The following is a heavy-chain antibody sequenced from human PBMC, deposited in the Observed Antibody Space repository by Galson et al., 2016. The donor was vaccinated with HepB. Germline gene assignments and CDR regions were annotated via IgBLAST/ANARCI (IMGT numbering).Heavy chain of an antibody. J-gene: IGHJ4*02. V-gene: IGHV3-33*01. CDR3: ARDRLASGNHLDY. Sequence: SLRLSCAASGFTFGTYGMHWVRQAPGKGLEWVAVIWHDGSNKYYADSVKGRFTISRDSSTLYLHMNSLRAEDTAVYYCARDRLASGNHLDYWGQGTLVTVSS. D-gene: IGHD1-14*01. CDR1: GFTFGTYG. CDR2: IWHDGSNK.